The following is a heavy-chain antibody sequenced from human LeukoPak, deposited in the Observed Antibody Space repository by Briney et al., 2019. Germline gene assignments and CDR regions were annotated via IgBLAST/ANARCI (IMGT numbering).Heavy chain of an antibody. D-gene: IGHD1-26*01. Sequence: PGGSLRLSCAASGFTFDDYTMHWVRQAPGKGLEWVSLISWDGGSTYYADSVKGRFTVSRDNSKNSLYLQMNSLRTEDTALYYCAKDGSGSHFDYWGQGTLVTVSS. CDR2: ISWDGGST. J-gene: IGHJ4*02. CDR3: AKDGSGSHFDY. CDR1: GFTFDDYT. V-gene: IGHV3-43*01.